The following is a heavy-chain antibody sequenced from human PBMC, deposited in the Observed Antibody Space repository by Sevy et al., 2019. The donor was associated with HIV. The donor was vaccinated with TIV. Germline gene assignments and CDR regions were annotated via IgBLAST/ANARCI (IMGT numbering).Heavy chain of an antibody. Sequence: SETLSLTCTVSGGSISSSSYYWGWIRQPPGKGLEWIGSIYYSGSTYYNPSLKSRVTISVDTSKNQFSLKLSSVTAADTAVYYCARHLDRYYYGSGSYYKVLSSLWHYYYGMDVWGQGTTVTVSS. CDR3: ARHLDRYYYGSGSYYKVLSSLWHYYYGMDV. V-gene: IGHV4-39*01. CDR1: GGSISSSSYY. D-gene: IGHD3-10*01. CDR2: IYYSGST. J-gene: IGHJ6*02.